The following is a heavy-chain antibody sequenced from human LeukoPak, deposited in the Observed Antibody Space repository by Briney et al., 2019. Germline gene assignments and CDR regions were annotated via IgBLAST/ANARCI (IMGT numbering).Heavy chain of an antibody. J-gene: IGHJ4*02. CDR1: GFTFSNAW. CDR3: TTALNRLDFDY. D-gene: IGHD3-22*01. V-gene: IGHV3-15*01. Sequence: PGGPLRLSCAASGFTFSNAWMSWVRQAPGKGLEWVGRIKSKTDGRTTDYAAPVKGRFTISRDDSKNTLYLQMNSLKTEDTAVYYCTTALNRLDFDYWGQGTLVTVSS. CDR2: IKSKTDGRTT.